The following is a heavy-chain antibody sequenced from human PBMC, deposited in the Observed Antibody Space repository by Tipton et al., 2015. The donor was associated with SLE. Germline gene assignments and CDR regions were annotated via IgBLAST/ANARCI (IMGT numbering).Heavy chain of an antibody. CDR3: ARGKAVTIFGVVVGGYYYMDV. CDR2: INPRGGST. Sequence: QSGAEVKKPGASVKVPCKASGYTFTSYYIHWVRQAPGQGLEWMGIINPRGGSTSYAQKFQGRVTMTRDTSTSTVYMELSSLRSEDTAVYYCARGKAVTIFGVVVGGYYYMDVWGKGTTVTVSS. J-gene: IGHJ6*03. CDR1: GYTFTSYY. D-gene: IGHD3-3*01. V-gene: IGHV1-46*01.